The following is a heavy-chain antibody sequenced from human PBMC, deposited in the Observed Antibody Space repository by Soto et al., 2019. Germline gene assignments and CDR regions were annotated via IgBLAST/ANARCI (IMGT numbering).Heavy chain of an antibody. D-gene: IGHD5-12*01. CDR2: IYPGDSDT. CDR1: GYSFTSYW. CDR3: ATQMRDGYKNYDAFDI. Sequence: LGESLKISCKGSGYSFTSYWIGWVRQMPGKGLEWMGIIYPGDSDTRYSPSFQGQVTISADKSISTAYLQWSSLKASDTAMYYCATQMRDGYKNYDAFDIWGQGTMVTVSS. J-gene: IGHJ3*02. V-gene: IGHV5-51*01.